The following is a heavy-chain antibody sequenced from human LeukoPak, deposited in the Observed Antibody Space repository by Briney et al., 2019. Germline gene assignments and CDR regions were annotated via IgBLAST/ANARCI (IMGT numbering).Heavy chain of an antibody. V-gene: IGHV3-7*01. CDR1: GFTFSSYW. CDR2: IKQGGSEI. J-gene: IGHJ4*02. D-gene: IGHD1-26*01. CDR3: ARDKIVGATHFDY. Sequence: GGSLRLSCAASGFTFSSYWMSWVRQAPGKGLEWVANIKQGGSEIYYVDSVKGRFTISRDNAKNSLYLQMNSLRAEDTAVYYCARDKIVGATHFDYWGQGTLVTVSS.